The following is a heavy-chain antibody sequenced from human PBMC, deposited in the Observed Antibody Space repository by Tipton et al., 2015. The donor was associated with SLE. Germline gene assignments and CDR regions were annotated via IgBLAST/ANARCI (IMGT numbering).Heavy chain of an antibody. CDR3: AKGRITLDS. V-gene: IGHV3-23*01. Sequence: SLRLSCVASGFSFSTYAMTWVRQAPGKGLESVSSFIGGSTYYADSVKGRVTISRDISKSTLYLQMNSLRAEDTAIYYCAKGRITLDSWGQGTLVTVSS. CDR2: SFIGGST. CDR1: GFSFSTYA. D-gene: IGHD1-14*01. J-gene: IGHJ4*02.